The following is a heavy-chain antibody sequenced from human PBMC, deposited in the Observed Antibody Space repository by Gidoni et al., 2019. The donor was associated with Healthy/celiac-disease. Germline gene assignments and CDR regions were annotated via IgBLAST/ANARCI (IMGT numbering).Heavy chain of an antibody. D-gene: IGHD3-3*01. CDR3: ARGGVVGWGGYLYYYYGMDV. CDR2: MNPNSGNT. CDR1: GYTFTSYD. J-gene: IGHJ6*02. Sequence: QVQLVQSGAEVQKPGASVKVSCKASGYTFTSYDINWVRQATGQGLEGMGWMNPNSGNTGYAQKFQGRVTMTRNTSISTAYMELRSLRSEDTAVYYWARGGVVGWGGYLYYYYGMDVWGQGTTVTGSS. V-gene: IGHV1-8*01.